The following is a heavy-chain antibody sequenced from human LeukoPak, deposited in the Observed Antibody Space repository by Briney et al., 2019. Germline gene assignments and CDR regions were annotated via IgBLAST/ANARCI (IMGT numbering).Heavy chain of an antibody. CDR1: GFTFSSYW. CDR2: TNSDGSST. J-gene: IGHJ5*02. D-gene: IGHD3-22*01. CDR3: ARDQREYYDSSGP. Sequence: PGGSLRLSCAASGFTFSSYWMHWVRQAPGKGLVWVSRTNSDGSSTSYADSVKGRFTISRDNAKNTLYLQMNSLRVEDTAVYYCARDQREYYDSSGPWGQGTLVTVSS. V-gene: IGHV3-74*01.